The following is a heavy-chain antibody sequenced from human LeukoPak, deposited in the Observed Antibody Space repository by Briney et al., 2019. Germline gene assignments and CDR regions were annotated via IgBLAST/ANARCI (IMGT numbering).Heavy chain of an antibody. CDR2: INPSGGST. Sequence: ASVKVSCKASGYTFTSYYMHWVRQAPGQGLEWMGIINPSGGSTSYAQKFQGRVTMTRDTSTSTVYMELSGLRSEDTAVHYCARVLRPYCSGGSCYYDYWGQGTLVTVSS. D-gene: IGHD2-15*01. CDR3: ARVLRPYCSGGSCYYDY. J-gene: IGHJ4*02. V-gene: IGHV1-46*01. CDR1: GYTFTSYY.